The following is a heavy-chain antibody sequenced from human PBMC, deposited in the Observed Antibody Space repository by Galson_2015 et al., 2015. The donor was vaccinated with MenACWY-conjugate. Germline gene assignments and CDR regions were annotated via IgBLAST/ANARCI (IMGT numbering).Heavy chain of an antibody. Sequence: SLRLSCAASGFTFSKCVMSWVRQAPGKGLEWVSGISGSGGVIDYADSVKGRFTISRDNSKNTVYLQMNSLRAEDTAVYHCAKGANYYDSSGKRYDAFDIWGQGTMVTVSS. D-gene: IGHD3-22*01. CDR3: AKGANYYDSSGKRYDAFDI. CDR1: GFTFSKCV. CDR2: ISGSGGVI. J-gene: IGHJ3*02. V-gene: IGHV3-23*01.